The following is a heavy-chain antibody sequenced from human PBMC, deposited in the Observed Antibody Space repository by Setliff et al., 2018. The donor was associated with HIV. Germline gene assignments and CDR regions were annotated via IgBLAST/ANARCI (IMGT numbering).Heavy chain of an antibody. CDR1: GGSFSGYY. V-gene: IGHV4-34*01. CDR2: IDHRGST. Sequence: PSETLSLTCAVYGGSFSGYYWSWIRQPPGKGLEWIGEIDHRGSTNYNPSLKSRVTISVDTSKNQFSLKVSSVTAADTAVYYCARVARGGHSSRWYYFDYWGQGTLVTVSS. J-gene: IGHJ4*02. CDR3: ARVARGGHSSRWYYFDY. D-gene: IGHD6-13*01.